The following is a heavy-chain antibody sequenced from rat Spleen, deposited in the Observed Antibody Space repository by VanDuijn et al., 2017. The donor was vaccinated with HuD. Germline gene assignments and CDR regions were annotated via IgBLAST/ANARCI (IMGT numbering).Heavy chain of an antibody. CDR1: GFTFNNYW. Sequence: EVQLVESGGGLVQPGRSLKLSCVASGFTFNNYWMTWIRQAPGKGLEWVASITDTGASSYYPDSVKGRFTISRDNAVNTVYLQMNSLRSEDTATYYGAVSGFGYWGQGVMVTVSS. D-gene: IGHD4-3*01. J-gene: IGHJ2*01. V-gene: IGHV5-31*01. CDR2: ITDTGASS. CDR3: AVSGFGY.